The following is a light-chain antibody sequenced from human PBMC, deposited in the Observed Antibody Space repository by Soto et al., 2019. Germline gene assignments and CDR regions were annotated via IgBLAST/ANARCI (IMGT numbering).Light chain of an antibody. CDR3: QQRSNS. CDR1: QSVSRS. J-gene: IGKJ4*01. CDR2: DAS. Sequence: EIVLTQSPATLSLSPGDRATLSCRASQSVSRSLTWYQQKPGQAPRLLIYDASTRATGIPPRFSGSGSGTDCTLTISSLEPEDFAVYYCQQRSNSFGGGTKVEIK. V-gene: IGKV3-11*01.